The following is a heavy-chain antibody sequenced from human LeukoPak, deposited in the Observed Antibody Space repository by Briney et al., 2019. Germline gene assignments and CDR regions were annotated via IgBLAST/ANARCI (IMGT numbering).Heavy chain of an antibody. CDR3: ARVPHDYGDYRSWFDP. CDR2: ISAYNGNT. D-gene: IGHD4-17*01. Sequence: ASVKVSCKASGYTFTSYGSSWVRQAPGQGLEWMGWISAYNGNTNYAQKLQGRVTMTTDTSTSTAYMELRSLRSDDTAVYYCARVPHDYGDYRSWFDPWGQGTLVTVSS. V-gene: IGHV1-18*01. CDR1: GYTFTSYG. J-gene: IGHJ5*02.